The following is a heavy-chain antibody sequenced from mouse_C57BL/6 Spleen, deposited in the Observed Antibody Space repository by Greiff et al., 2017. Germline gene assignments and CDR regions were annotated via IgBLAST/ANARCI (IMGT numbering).Heavy chain of an antibody. V-gene: IGHV1-69*01. CDR3: ARDGNYPDY. Sequence: VQLQQPGAELVMPGASVKLSCKASGYTFTSYWMHWVKQRHGQGLEWIGEIDPSDSYTNYNQKFKCKSTFTVDKSSSTAYMQLSSLTSEYSAVYYCARDGNYPDYWGQGTTLTVSS. D-gene: IGHD2-1*01. J-gene: IGHJ2*01. CDR2: IDPSDSYT. CDR1: GYTFTSYW.